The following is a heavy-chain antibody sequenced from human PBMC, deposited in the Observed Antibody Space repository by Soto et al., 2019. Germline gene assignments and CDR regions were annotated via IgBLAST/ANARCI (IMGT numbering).Heavy chain of an antibody. D-gene: IGHD2-21*02. CDR3: AKDQRAVVTPRPNNWFDP. J-gene: IGHJ5*02. Sequence: VPLVESGGGVVQPGRSLRLSCAASGFTFSSYGMHWVRQAPGKGLEWVAVISYDGSNKYYADSVKGRFTISRDNSKNTLYLQMNSLRAEDTAVYYCAKDQRAVVTPRPNNWFDPWGQGTLVTVSS. CDR2: ISYDGSNK. CDR1: GFTFSSYG. V-gene: IGHV3-30*18.